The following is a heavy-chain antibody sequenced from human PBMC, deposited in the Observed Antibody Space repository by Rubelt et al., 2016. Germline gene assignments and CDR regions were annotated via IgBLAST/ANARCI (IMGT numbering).Heavy chain of an antibody. CDR1: GGYITSGGYY. D-gene: IGHD5/OR15-5a*01. CDR3: ARVPSSICAFDS. CDR2: IYYSGST. Sequence: QVQLQESGPGLVTSSQTLSLTCTVSGGYITSGGYYWTWIRQHPGKGLEWIGYIYYSGSTYYNPSLKSRVTISVDTSKNPCYLKLSSVTAADTAVYYCARVPSSICAFDSWGQGTMVTVSS. V-gene: IGHV4-31*03. J-gene: IGHJ3*02.